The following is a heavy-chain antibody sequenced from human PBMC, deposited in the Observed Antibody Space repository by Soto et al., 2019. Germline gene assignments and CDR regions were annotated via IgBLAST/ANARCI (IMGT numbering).Heavy chain of an antibody. CDR3: ATSTAIVTWYAFDI. CDR2: IYYSGST. Sequence: QVQLQESGPGLVKPSETLSLTCTVSGGSISSYYWSWIRQPPGKGLEWIGYIYYSGSTNYNPSLKSRVTISVASSKNQFSLNLSSVPAADTVVYYCATSTAIVTWYAFDIWGQGTMVTVSS. J-gene: IGHJ3*02. D-gene: IGHD5-18*01. CDR1: GGSISSYY. V-gene: IGHV4-59*08.